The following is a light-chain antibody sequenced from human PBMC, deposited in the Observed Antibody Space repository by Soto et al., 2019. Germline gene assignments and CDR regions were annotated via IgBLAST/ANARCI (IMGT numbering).Light chain of an antibody. CDR1: QRISTY. Sequence: VGDRVTITCRASQRISTYLNWYQQKPGKAPTLLIYAASSLQSGVPSRFSGGGSGTDFTLTINTLQPEDFATYFYQQCYSSPRTFGQGTKVEIK. CDR3: QQCYSSPRT. V-gene: IGKV1-39*01. J-gene: IGKJ1*01. CDR2: AAS.